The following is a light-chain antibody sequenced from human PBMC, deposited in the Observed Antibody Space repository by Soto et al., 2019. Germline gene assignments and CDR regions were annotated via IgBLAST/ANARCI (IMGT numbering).Light chain of an antibody. CDR2: TSS. V-gene: IGKV1-39*01. CDR1: QSISTS. CDR3: QQGYSRPRT. J-gene: IGKJ1*01. Sequence: DIQLTQSPSSLSASVGDRVPIPCRASQSISTSLNWYQQKPGKPPNLLIFTSSNLASGVPSRFSGSGSGTDFTLTTSSLQPEDFATYFCQQGYSRPRTFGQGTKVDIK.